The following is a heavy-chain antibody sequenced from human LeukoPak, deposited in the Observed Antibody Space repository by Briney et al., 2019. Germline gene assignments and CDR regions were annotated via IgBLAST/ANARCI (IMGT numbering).Heavy chain of an antibody. V-gene: IGHV1-46*01. D-gene: IGHD6-13*01. CDR3: ARDRWYPNALIDY. CDR2: VNPSGGST. J-gene: IGHJ4*02. CDR1: MYTFTSYY. Sequence: ASVKVSCKASMYTFTSYYMHWVRQAPGQGLEWMGIVNPSGGSTNYAQKFQGRVTMTRDTSTSTVYMELSNLRSEDTAVYYCARDRWYPNALIDYWGQGTLVTVSS.